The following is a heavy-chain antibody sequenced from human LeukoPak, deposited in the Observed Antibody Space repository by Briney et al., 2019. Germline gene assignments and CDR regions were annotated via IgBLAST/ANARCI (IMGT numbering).Heavy chain of an antibody. CDR3: ARPDGYNSFDY. CDR1: GYSFTNYW. Sequence: GESLKISCKGSGYSFTNYWIGWVRQMPGKGLEWMGIIYPGDSDTRYSPSFQGQVTISADRSISTAYLRWSSLKASDTAMYYCARPDGYNSFDYWGQGTLVTVSS. J-gene: IGHJ4*02. D-gene: IGHD5-24*01. V-gene: IGHV5-51*01. CDR2: IYPGDSDT.